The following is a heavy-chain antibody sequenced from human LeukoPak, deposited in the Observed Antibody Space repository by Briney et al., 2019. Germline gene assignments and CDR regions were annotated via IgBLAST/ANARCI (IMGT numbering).Heavy chain of an antibody. CDR2: IKQDGSEK. Sequence: PGRSLRLSCAASGFTFSSYAMSWVRQAPGKGLEWVANIKQDGSEKYYVDSVKGRFTISRDNAKNSLYLQMNSLRAEDTAVYYCARDRGGYCSGGSCYYSGAINDYWGQGTLVTVSS. V-gene: IGHV3-7*03. CDR3: ARDRGGYCSGGSCYYSGAINDY. J-gene: IGHJ4*02. D-gene: IGHD2-15*01. CDR1: GFTFSSYA.